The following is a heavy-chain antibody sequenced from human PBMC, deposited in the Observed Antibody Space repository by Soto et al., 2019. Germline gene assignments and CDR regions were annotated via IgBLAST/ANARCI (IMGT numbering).Heavy chain of an antibody. D-gene: IGHD6-13*01. CDR1: GGSISSYY. Sequence: QVQLQESGPGLVKPSETLSLTCTVSGGSISSYYWSWIRQPPGKGLGGIGYIYYSGSTNYNPSPKSRVTISVDTSKNQFYLKLSSVTAADTAVYYCARVLSSSGSTYWYFDLWGRGTLVTVSS. CDR3: ARVLSSSGSTYWYFDL. V-gene: IGHV4-59*01. CDR2: IYYSGST. J-gene: IGHJ2*01.